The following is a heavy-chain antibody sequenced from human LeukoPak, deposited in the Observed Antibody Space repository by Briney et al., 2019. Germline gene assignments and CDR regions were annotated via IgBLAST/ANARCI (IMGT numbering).Heavy chain of an antibody. Sequence: ASVKVSCKASGYTFTSYGISWVRQAPGQGLEWMGWISAYNGNTNYAQKLQGRVTMTTDTSTSTAYMELRSLRSDDTAVYYYAREGPGWDAHDAFDIWGQGTMVTVSS. D-gene: IGHD6-19*01. V-gene: IGHV1-18*01. CDR1: GYTFTSYG. CDR2: ISAYNGNT. J-gene: IGHJ3*02. CDR3: AREGPGWDAHDAFDI.